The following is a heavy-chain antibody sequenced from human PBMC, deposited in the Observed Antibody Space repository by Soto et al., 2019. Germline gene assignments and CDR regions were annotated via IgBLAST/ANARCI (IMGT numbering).Heavy chain of an antibody. Sequence: SVNVSCKASGGTFSNSAVIWVRQAPGQGLEWMGGIIPIFGTVNYAQNFQGRVTITADESTSTAFMELSSLRSDDTAVYFCARDSSPAGYFETSGYPYWGQGTLVTVSS. CDR2: IIPIFGTV. V-gene: IGHV1-69*13. CDR1: GGTFSNSA. D-gene: IGHD3-22*01. J-gene: IGHJ4*02. CDR3: ARDSSPAGYFETSGYPY.